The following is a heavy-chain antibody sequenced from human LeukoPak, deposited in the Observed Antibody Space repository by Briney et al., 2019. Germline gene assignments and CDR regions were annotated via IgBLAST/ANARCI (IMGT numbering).Heavy chain of an antibody. CDR1: GLTFSIHR. V-gene: IGHV3-7*01. Sequence: PGGSLRLSCAASGLTFSIHRMNWVRQAPGKGLECVANINQDGSDKYYVDSVKGRFTISRDNTKNSLYLQMNSLRAEDTAVYYCVGGDYWGQGTLVTVSS. CDR2: INQDGSDK. CDR3: VGGDY. J-gene: IGHJ4*02.